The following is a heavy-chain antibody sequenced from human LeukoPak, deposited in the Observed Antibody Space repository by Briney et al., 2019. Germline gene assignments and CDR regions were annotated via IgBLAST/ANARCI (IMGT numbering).Heavy chain of an antibody. Sequence: SETLSLTCTVSGGSISSGDYYWSWIRQPPGKGLEWIGYICYSGSTYYNPSLKSRVTISVDTSKNQFSLKLSSVTAADTAVYYCARGPRLQYYFDYWGQGTLVTVSS. CDR2: ICYSGST. V-gene: IGHV4-30-4*01. CDR1: GGSISSGDYY. J-gene: IGHJ4*02. CDR3: ARGPRLQYYFDY. D-gene: IGHD2-21*01.